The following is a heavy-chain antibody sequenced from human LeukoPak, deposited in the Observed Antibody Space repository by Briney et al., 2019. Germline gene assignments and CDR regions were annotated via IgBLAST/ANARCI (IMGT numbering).Heavy chain of an antibody. Sequence: ASVKVSCKASGYTFTNFGISWVRQAPGQRPEWMGWISTYNGNTNYAQNLQDRVTLTTDTSTTTVYMELRSLRSDDTAVYYSASQGGIVGATYDAFDIGRQGTRLPLPS. CDR2: ISTYNGNT. CDR1: GYTFTNFG. V-gene: IGHV1-18*04. J-gene: IGHJ3*02. D-gene: IGHD1-26*01. CDR3: ASQGGIVGATYDAFDI.